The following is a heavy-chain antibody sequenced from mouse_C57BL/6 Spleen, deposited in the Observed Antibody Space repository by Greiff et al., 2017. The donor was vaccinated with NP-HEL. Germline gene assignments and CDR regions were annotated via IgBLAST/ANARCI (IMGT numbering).Heavy chain of an antibody. D-gene: IGHD3-2*02. CDR1: GFNIKDDY. CDR2: IDPENGDT. CDR3: TTGDSSGYSAMDY. J-gene: IGHJ4*01. V-gene: IGHV14-4*01. Sequence: VQLQQSGAELVRPGASVKLSCTASGFNIKDDYMHWVKQRPEQGLEWIGWIDPENGDTEYASKFQGKATITADTSSNTAYLQLSSLTSEDTAVYYCTTGDSSGYSAMDYWGQGTSVTVSS.